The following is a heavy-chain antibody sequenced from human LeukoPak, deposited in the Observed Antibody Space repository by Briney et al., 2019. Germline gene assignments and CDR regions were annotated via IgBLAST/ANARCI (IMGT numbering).Heavy chain of an antibody. V-gene: IGHV3-15*01. CDR3: TTDRYYDNSELQFQH. Sequence: GGSLRLSCAASGFTLNNAWMSWVRQAPGKGLEWLGRIKRETDGGTIDYAAPVKGRFTISRDDSRNTLYLQMDSLKVEDTAVYYCTTDRYYDNSELQFQHWGQGTLVTVSS. J-gene: IGHJ1*01. D-gene: IGHD3-22*01. CDR2: IKRETDGGTI. CDR1: GFTLNNAW.